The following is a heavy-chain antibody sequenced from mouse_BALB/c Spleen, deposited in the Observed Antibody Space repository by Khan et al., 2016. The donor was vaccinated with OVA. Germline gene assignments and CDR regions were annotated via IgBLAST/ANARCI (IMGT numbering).Heavy chain of an antibody. J-gene: IGHJ3*01. V-gene: IGHV5-6*01. Sequence: EVQLVESGGDLVKPGGSLKLSCAASGFTFSTYGMSWVRQTPDKNLEWVAGISSGGSYTYYPDSVKGRFTISRDNAKNTLHLQMNRLKSEDTAIYYCTRLAYYYNSEGFAYWGQGTLVTVSA. CDR1: GFTFSTYG. D-gene: IGHD1-1*01. CDR2: ISSGGSYT. CDR3: TRLAYYYNSEGFAY.